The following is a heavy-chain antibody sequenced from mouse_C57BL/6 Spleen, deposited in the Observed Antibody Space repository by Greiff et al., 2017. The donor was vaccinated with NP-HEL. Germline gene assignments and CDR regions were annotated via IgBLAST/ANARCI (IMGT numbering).Heavy chain of an antibody. Sequence: EVQRVEFGGGLVTPGGSLKLSCAASGFTFSDYGMHWVRQASEKGFEWVAYISSGSSTIYYADTVKCRFTISRDNAKNTLFLQMTSLRSEDTAMYYCARRSKKSYAMDYWGQGTSVTVSS. CDR2: ISSGSSTI. CDR1: GFTFSDYG. D-gene: IGHD1-1*01. CDR3: ARRSKKSYAMDY. V-gene: IGHV5-17*01. J-gene: IGHJ4*01.